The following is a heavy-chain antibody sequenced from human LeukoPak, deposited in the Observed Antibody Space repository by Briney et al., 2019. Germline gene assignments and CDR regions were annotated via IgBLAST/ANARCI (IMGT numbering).Heavy chain of an antibody. CDR2: IYTSGST. CDR1: GGSISSYY. V-gene: IGHV4-4*08. J-gene: IGHJ4*02. CDR3: ARGSGYSYGYPFDY. Sequence: SETLSLTCTVSGGSISSYYWSWIRQPPGKGLEWIGRIYTSGSTNYNPSLKSRVTISVDTSKNQFSLKLSSVTAADTAVYYCARGSGYSYGYPFDYWGQGTLVTVSS. D-gene: IGHD5-18*01.